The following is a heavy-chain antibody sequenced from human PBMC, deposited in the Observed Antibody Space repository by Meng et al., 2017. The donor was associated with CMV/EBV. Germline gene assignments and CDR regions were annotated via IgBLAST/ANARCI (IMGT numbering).Heavy chain of an antibody. D-gene: IGHD6-13*01. Sequence: VSGGSISSGGYSWSWIRQPPGKGLEWIGYIYHSGSTYYNPSLKSRVTISVDRSKNQFSLKLSSVTAADTAVYYCARYSSSWSPYFDYWSQGTLVTVSS. CDR2: IYHSGST. CDR1: GGSISSGGYS. J-gene: IGHJ4*02. CDR3: ARYSSSWSPYFDY. V-gene: IGHV4-30-2*01.